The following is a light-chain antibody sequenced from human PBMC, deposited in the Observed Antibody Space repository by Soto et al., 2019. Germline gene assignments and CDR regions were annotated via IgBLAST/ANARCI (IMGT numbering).Light chain of an antibody. CDR3: KQYGSSPLT. V-gene: IGKV3-20*01. CDR1: QSVSSR. J-gene: IGKJ4*01. Sequence: EIVITQSPGTLSLSTGERATLSCRASQSVSSRLAWYQQKPGQAPRLLISGASSRATGIPDRFSGPGSGTDFTLTISRMEKEDFAVYDCKQYGSSPLTVGGGNKVEIK. CDR2: GAS.